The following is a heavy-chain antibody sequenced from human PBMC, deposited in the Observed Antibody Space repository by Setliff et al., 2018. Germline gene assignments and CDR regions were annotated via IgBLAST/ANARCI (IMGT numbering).Heavy chain of an antibody. V-gene: IGHV7-4-1*02. Sequence: ASVKVSCKASGYNFTTYTMNWVRRAPGQGLEWMGWINTNTGNPTYAQGFTVRFVFSLDTSVSTAYLQISSLKAEDTAVYYCARDSSGWSGFSRLVGVYYYYMDVWGKGTTVTVSS. CDR2: INTNTGNP. CDR3: ARDSSGWSGFSRLVGVYYYYMDV. J-gene: IGHJ6*03. D-gene: IGHD6-19*01. CDR1: GYNFTTYT.